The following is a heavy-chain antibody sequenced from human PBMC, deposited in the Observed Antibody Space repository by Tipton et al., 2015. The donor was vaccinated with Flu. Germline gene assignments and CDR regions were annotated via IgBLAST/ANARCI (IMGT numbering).Heavy chain of an antibody. V-gene: IGHV4-34*01. D-gene: IGHD6-13*01. CDR1: GGSFSGYY. CDR3: ARAAAAGRSNYYYYGMDV. CDR2: IKHSGST. J-gene: IGHJ6*04. Sequence: LRLSCAVYGGSFSGYYWNWIRQHPGKGLEWIGEIKHSGSTNYNPSLKSRVTISVDTSKNQFSLKLSPVTAADTAVYYCARAAAAGRSNYYYYGMDVWGKGTTVSVSS.